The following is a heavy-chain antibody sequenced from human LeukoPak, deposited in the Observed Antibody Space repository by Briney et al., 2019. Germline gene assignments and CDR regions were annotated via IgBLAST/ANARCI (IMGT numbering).Heavy chain of an antibody. CDR2: INPNSGGT. V-gene: IGHV1-2*02. J-gene: IGHJ6*04. CDR3: ARTKRQLWCQMDV. Sequence: ASVKVSCKASGYTFTGYYMHWVRQAPGQGLEWMGWINPNSGGTNYAQKFQGRVTRTRDTSISTAYMELSRLRSDDTAVYYCARTKRQLWCQMDVWSKGTTVTVSS. CDR1: GYTFTGYY. D-gene: IGHD5-18*01.